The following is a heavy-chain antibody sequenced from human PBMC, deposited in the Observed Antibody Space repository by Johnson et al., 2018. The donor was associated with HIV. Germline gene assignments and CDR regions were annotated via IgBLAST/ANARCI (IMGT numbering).Heavy chain of an antibody. V-gene: IGHV3-66*01. CDR2: IYSGDNT. CDR1: GFTVSSNY. CDR3: ARAYTYGAFDL. D-gene: IGHD3-16*01. J-gene: IGHJ3*01. Sequence: VQLVESGGALVQPGGSLRLSCAASGFTVSSNYMNWVRQAPGKGLEWVSVIYSGDNTFHADPVQGRFIISRDNSKTTLYLQMNSLRAEDTAVYFCARAYTYGAFDLWGQGTLVTVSS.